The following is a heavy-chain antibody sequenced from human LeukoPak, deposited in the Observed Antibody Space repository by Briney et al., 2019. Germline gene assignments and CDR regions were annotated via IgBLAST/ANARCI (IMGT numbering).Heavy chain of an antibody. V-gene: IGHV3-21*01. CDR1: GFTFSSHS. CDR3: ARVVEQQLVR. CDR2: ISSSSSYI. J-gene: IGHJ4*02. D-gene: IGHD6-13*01. Sequence: GGSLRLSCAASGFTFSSHSMDWVRQAPGKGLEWVSSISSSSSYIYYADSVKGRFTISRHNAKTSLYLQMNSLRAEDTAVYYCARVVEQQLVRWGQGTLVTVSS.